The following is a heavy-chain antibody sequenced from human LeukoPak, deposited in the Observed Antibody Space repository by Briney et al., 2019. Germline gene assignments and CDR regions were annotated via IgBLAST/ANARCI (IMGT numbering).Heavy chain of an antibody. Sequence: GGSLRLPCAASGFTFSNYGMHWVRQAPGKGLEWVAGIWYDGTKKYFADSVKGRFTISRDNSKNTLFLQMNNLRAEDTAVYYCARPNLVSDSSGEWDFDYWGQGTPVTVSS. D-gene: IGHD6-19*01. J-gene: IGHJ4*02. CDR3: ARPNLVSDSSGEWDFDY. CDR1: GFTFSNYG. CDR2: IWYDGTKK. V-gene: IGHV3-33*01.